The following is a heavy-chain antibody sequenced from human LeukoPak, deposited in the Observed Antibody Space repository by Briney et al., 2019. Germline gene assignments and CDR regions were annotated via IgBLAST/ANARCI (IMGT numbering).Heavy chain of an antibody. D-gene: IGHD4-4*01. J-gene: IGHJ5*02. CDR2: INHSGST. Sequence: SGTLSLTCAVYGGSFSGYYSSWIRQPPGKGLEWIGEINHSGSTNYNPSLKSRVTISVDTSKNQFSLKLSSVTAADTAVYYCARGWLQYWGNWFDPWGQGTLVTVSS. CDR1: GGSFSGYY. CDR3: ARGWLQYWGNWFDP. V-gene: IGHV4-34*01.